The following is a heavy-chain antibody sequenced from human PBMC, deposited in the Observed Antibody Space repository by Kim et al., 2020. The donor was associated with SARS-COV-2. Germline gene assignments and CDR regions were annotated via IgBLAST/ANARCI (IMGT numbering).Heavy chain of an antibody. J-gene: IGHJ4*02. V-gene: IGHV4-30-2*04. D-gene: IGHD4-17*01. Sequence: YDNPSLKSRVTISVDTSKNQFSLMLSSVTAADTAVYYCARGSDYSYFDYWGQGTLVTVSS. CDR3: ARGSDYSYFDY.